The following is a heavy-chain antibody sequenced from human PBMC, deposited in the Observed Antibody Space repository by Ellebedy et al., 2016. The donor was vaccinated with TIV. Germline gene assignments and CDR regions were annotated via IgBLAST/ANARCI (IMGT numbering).Heavy chain of an antibody. J-gene: IGHJ6*02. D-gene: IGHD6-19*01. CDR3: TTDLSRSGWYYYGLDV. CDR2: IRSKSDGGTT. Sequence: GESLKISCAASGFTFKNAWMSWVRQAPGKGLEWVGRIRSKSDGGTTDHAAPVKGRFMISRDDSKNTLYLQMNSLTTEDTAVYYCTTDLSRSGWYYYGLDVWGQGTTVTVPS. CDR1: GFTFKNAW. V-gene: IGHV3-15*01.